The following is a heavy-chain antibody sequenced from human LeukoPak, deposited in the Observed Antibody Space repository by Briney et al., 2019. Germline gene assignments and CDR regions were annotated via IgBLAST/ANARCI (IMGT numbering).Heavy chain of an antibody. Sequence: GGSLRLSCAASGFTFSRFGMHWIRQAPAKGLDGGAIIWHDGSDQYYADSVKGRFTISRDNSKNTVFLQMNSLRADDTAVYYCARDIDMTHFDQWGQGTLVTVSS. D-gene: IGHD3-16*02. CDR3: ARDIDMTHFDQ. CDR2: IWHDGSDQ. J-gene: IGHJ4*02. CDR1: GFTFSRFG. V-gene: IGHV3-33*01.